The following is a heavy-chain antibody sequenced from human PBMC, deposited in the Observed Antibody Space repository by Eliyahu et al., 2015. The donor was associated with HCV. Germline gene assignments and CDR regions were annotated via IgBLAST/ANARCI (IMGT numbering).Heavy chain of an antibody. J-gene: IGHJ5*02. CDR1: GGSIPTYY. D-gene: IGHD6-19*01. CDR2: IHYSGST. CDR3: ASGGGGIAVAGTGGWFDP. Sequence: QVQLQESGPGLVQPSETLSLTCTVSGGSIPTYYWSWIRQPPGKGLEWIGYIHYSGSTNYNPSPKSRVTISVDTSKNQFSLKLISVTAADTAVYYCASGGGGIAVAGTGGWFDPWGQGTLVTVSS. V-gene: IGHV4-59*01.